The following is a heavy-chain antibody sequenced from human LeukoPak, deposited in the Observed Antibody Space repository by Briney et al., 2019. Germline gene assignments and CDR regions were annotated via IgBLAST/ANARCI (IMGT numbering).Heavy chain of an antibody. J-gene: IGHJ4*02. D-gene: IGHD2-15*01. CDR2: IYYSGST. CDR1: GGSISSSSYY. V-gene: IGHV4-39*02. Sequence: SETLSLTCTVSGGSISSSSYYWGWIRQPPGKGLEWIGSIYYSGSTYYNPSLKSRVTISVDTSKNQLSLKLSSVTAADTAVYYCARDVVAATQFDYWGQGTLVTVSS. CDR3: ARDVVAATQFDY.